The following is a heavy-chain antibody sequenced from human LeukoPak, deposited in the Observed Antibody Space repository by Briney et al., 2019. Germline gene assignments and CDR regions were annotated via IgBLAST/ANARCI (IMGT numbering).Heavy chain of an antibody. CDR3: ARVTTVVTPGLDY. D-gene: IGHD4-23*01. J-gene: IGHJ4*02. Sequence: SETLSLTCTVSGDSISSGAYYWSWIRQHPGKGLEWIGYIYYSGSTYYNPSLKSRVTISVDTSNNQFSLKLSSVTAADTAVYYCARVTTVVTPGLDYWAREPWSPSPQ. CDR1: GDSISSGAYY. V-gene: IGHV4-31*03. CDR2: IYYSGST.